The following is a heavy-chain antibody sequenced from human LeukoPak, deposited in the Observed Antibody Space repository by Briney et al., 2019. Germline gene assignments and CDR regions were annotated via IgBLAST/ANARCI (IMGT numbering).Heavy chain of an antibody. J-gene: IGHJ4*02. CDR2: IYHSGST. V-gene: IGHV4-30-2*01. CDR3: ARADIGLSFFDY. Sequence: PSQTLSLTCAVSGGSFSSGGYSWSWIRQPPGKGLEWIGYIYHSGSTYYNPSLKSRVTISVDRSKNQFSLKLSSVTAADTAVYYCARADIGLSFFDYWGQGTLVTVSS. CDR1: GGSFSSGGYS.